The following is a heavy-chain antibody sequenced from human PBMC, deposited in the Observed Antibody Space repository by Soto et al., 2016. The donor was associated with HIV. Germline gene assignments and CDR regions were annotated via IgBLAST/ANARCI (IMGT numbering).Heavy chain of an antibody. CDR2: MNPNSGNT. CDR1: GYTFTSYN. Sequence: QVQLVQSGAEVKKPGASVEVSCKASGYTFTSYNINWVRQAPGQGLEWMGWMNPNSGNTGYAQNFQGRVTITRNTSISTAYMELSSLRSEDTAVYYCARVQGYSSSWSLYYYYYMDVWGKGATVTVSS. D-gene: IGHD6-13*01. J-gene: IGHJ6*03. CDR3: ARVQGYSSSWSLYYYYYMDV. V-gene: IGHV1-8*03.